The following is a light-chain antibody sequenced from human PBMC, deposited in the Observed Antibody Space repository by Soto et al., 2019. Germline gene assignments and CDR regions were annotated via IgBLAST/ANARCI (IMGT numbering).Light chain of an antibody. CDR3: EQYQSYSWT. CDR1: QNINIW. V-gene: IGKV1-5*01. Sequence: DIPITQSPATLSASVGDSVTLTCRASQNINIWLAWYQQKQGTAPSLLMYGASSLESGVPSRFSGSGSGTELTININSLKPDDGATYYCEQYQSYSWTFGQGTKVDIK. CDR2: GAS. J-gene: IGKJ1*01.